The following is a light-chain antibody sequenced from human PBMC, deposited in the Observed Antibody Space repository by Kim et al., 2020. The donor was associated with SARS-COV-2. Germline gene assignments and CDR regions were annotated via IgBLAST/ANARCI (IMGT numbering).Light chain of an antibody. CDR2: KAS. CDR3: QQYNSYSYT. Sequence: SASVRARVTITCRASQSISSWLAWYQQKPGKAPKLLISKASSLESGVPSRFSGSGSGTEFTLTISSLQPDDSATYYCQQYNSYSYTFGQGTKLEI. V-gene: IGKV1-5*03. CDR1: QSISSW. J-gene: IGKJ2*01.